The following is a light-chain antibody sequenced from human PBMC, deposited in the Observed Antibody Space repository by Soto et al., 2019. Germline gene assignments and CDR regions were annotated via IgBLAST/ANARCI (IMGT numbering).Light chain of an antibody. J-gene: IGKJ1*01. CDR3: HQYGSTTET. V-gene: IGKV3-15*01. CDR1: QRLXSN. Sequence: RGVTQSAATLSVSPGERATLPCRASQRLXSNLAWYQQKPGQAPRLLXVGASSRARGCPARFSGSGSVTEFTPTISSLQSEYFDCYYCHQYGSTTETFGQGTKVDIK. CDR2: GAS.